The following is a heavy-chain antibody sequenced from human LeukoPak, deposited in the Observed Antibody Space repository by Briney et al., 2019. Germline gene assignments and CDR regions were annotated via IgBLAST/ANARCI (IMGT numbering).Heavy chain of an antibody. CDR2: ISYDGSNK. D-gene: IGHD6-19*01. Sequence: GGSLRLSCAASGFTFSSYATHWVRQAPGKGLEWVAVISYDGSNKYYADSVKGRFTISRDNSKNTLYLQMNSLRAEDTAVYYCARDSRAGGSGWYFDYWGQGTLVTVSS. J-gene: IGHJ4*02. CDR3: ARDSRAGGSGWYFDY. V-gene: IGHV3-30-3*01. CDR1: GFTFSSYA.